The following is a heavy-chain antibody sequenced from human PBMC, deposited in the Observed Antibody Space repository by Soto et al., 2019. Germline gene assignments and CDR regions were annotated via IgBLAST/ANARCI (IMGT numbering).Heavy chain of an antibody. Sequence: QVQLQESGPGLVKPSETLSLTCTVSGGSVSSGSYYWSWIRQPPGKGLEWIGYIYYSGSTNYNPSLKSRVTISVDTSKNQFSLKLSSVTAADTAVYYCARDLRYYASSGYYGAVWFDPWGQGTLVTVSS. CDR3: ARDLRYYASSGYYGAVWFDP. D-gene: IGHD3-22*01. V-gene: IGHV4-61*01. CDR1: GGSVSSGSYY. CDR2: IYYSGST. J-gene: IGHJ5*02.